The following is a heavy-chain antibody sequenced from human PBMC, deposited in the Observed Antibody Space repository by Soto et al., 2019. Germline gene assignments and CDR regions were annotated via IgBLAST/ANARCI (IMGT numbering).Heavy chain of an antibody. J-gene: IGHJ4*02. V-gene: IGHV4-59*08. CDR1: GGSISSYY. D-gene: IGHD3-10*01. Sequence: PSETLSLTCTVSGGSISSYYWSWIRQPPGKGLEWIGYIYYSGSTNYNPSLKSRVTISVDTSKNQFSLKLSSVTAADTAVYYCARHVRTMVRGVIYYFDYWGQGTLVTVSS. CDR2: IYYSGST. CDR3: ARHVRTMVRGVIYYFDY.